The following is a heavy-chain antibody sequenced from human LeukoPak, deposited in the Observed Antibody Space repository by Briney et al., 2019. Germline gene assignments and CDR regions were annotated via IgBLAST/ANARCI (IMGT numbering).Heavy chain of an antibody. CDR1: GGTFSSYA. J-gene: IGHJ4*02. CDR2: IIPIFGTA. V-gene: IGHV1-69*05. CDR3: ARAGIGDYGDSSGYPFDY. Sequence: GSLVKVSCKASGGTFSSYAISWVRQAPGQGLEWMGGIIPIFGTANYAQKFQGRVTITTDESTSTAYMELSSLRSEDTAVYYCARAGIGDYGDSSGYPFDYWGQGTLVTVSS. D-gene: IGHD3-22*01.